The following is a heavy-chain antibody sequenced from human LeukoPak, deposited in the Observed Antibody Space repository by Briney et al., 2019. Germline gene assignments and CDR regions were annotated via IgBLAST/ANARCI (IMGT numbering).Heavy chain of an antibody. CDR1: GYTFTSYY. J-gene: IGHJ5*02. V-gene: IGHV1-46*01. CDR3: AREGNDFWSGYYSLNWFDP. D-gene: IGHD3-3*01. CDR2: INPSGGST. Sequence: ASVKVSCKASGYTFTSYYMHWVRQAPGQGLEWMGIINPSGGSTSYAQKFQGRVTMTRDTSTSTVYMELSSLRSEDTAVYYCAREGNDFWSGYYSLNWFDPWGQGTLVTVSS.